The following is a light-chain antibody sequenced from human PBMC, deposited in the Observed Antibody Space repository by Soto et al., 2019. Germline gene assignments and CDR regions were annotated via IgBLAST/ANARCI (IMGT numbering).Light chain of an antibody. CDR2: GAS. CDR1: QSVSNNY. J-gene: IGKJ1*01. CDR3: HQYGISPGT. V-gene: IGKV3-20*01. Sequence: EIVLTQSPGTLSLSPGERATLSCRASQSVSNNYLAWYKQKPGQSPRLLIFGASIRDTGLPDRFSGGGSGRDFTLTISRLEPEDSAVYDCHQYGISPGTFGQGTKVDIK.